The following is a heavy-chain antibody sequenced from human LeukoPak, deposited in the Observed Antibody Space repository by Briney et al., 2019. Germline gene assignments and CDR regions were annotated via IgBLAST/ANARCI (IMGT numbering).Heavy chain of an antibody. CDR3: AREGYCSSTSCLNWFDP. J-gene: IGHJ5*02. CDR1: GGTFSSYA. D-gene: IGHD2-2*01. V-gene: IGHV1-69*05. CDR2: IIPIFGTA. Sequence: GASVKVSCKASGGTFSSYAISWVRQAPGQGLEWMGGIIPIFGTANYAQKFQGRVTMTRDTSISTAYMELSRLRSDDTAVYYCAREGYCSSTSCLNWFDPWGQGTLVTVSS.